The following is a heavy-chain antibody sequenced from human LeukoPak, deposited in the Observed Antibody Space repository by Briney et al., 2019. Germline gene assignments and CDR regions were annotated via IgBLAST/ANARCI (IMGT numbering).Heavy chain of an antibody. V-gene: IGHV3-23*01. CDR2: ISGSGGST. CDR1: GFTFSSYA. D-gene: IGHD3-3*01. Sequence: GGSLRLSCAASGFTFSSYAMSWVRQAPGKGLEWVSAISGSGGSTYYADSVKGRFTISRDNSKNTLYLQMNSLRAEDTAVYYCAKDRTDDITIFGVAFDYWGQGTLVTVSS. J-gene: IGHJ4*02. CDR3: AKDRTDDITIFGVAFDY.